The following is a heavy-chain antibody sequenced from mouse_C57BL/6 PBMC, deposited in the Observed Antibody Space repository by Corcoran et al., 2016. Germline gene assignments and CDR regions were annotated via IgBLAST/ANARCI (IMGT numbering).Heavy chain of an antibody. CDR1: GYTFTDYY. Sequence: EVQLQQSGPELVKPGASVKISCKASGYTFTDYYMNWVTQSHGKSLEWIGDINPNNGGTSYNQKFKGKATLTVDKSSSTAYMELRSLTSEDSAVYYCAREDYWGQGTTLTVSS. V-gene: IGHV1-26*01. J-gene: IGHJ2*01. CDR3: AREDY. CDR2: INPNNGGT.